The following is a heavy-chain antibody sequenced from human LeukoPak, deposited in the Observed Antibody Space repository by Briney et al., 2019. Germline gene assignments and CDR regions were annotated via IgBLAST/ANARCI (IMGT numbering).Heavy chain of an antibody. CDR3: AKAEGKNPTGGRWLD. J-gene: IGHJ4*02. D-gene: IGHD6-19*01. CDR2: ISGSGGYT. V-gene: IGHV3-23*01. CDR1: GFSFSTYA. Sequence: GRSLRLSCAVSGFSFSTYAMTWVRQAPGMGLESVSAISGSGGYTYYADSVKGRFTISRDNSKNTLYLQMNSLRAEDTAIYYCAKAEGKNPTGGRWLDWGQGTLVTVSS.